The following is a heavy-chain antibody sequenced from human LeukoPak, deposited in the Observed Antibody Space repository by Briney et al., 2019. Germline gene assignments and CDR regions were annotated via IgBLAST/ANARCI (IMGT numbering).Heavy chain of an antibody. V-gene: IGHV1-69*04. CDR1: GGTFSSYA. Sequence: SVKVSCKASGGTFSSYAISWVRQAPGQGLEWMGRIIPIPGIANYAQKFQGRVTITADKSTSTAYMELSSLRSEDTAVYYCARAPWLDGSGSYYFDYWGQGTLVTVSS. D-gene: IGHD3-10*01. J-gene: IGHJ4*02. CDR2: IIPIPGIA. CDR3: ARAPWLDGSGSYYFDY.